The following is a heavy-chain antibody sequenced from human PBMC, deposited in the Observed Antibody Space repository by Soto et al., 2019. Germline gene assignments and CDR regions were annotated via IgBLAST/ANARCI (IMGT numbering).Heavy chain of an antibody. V-gene: IGHV1-69*13. CDR1: GGTFSSYA. CDR3: ARCSSVYYYYYGMDV. J-gene: IGHJ6*02. Sequence: ASVKVSCKASGGTFSSYAISWVRQAPGQGLEWMGGIIPIFGTANYAQKFQGRVTITADESTSTAYMELSSLGSEDTAVYYCARCSSVYYYYYGMDVWGQGTTVTVSS. D-gene: IGHD6-6*01. CDR2: IIPIFGTA.